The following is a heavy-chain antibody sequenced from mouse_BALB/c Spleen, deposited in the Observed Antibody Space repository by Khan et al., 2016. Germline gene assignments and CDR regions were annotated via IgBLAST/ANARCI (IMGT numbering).Heavy chain of an antibody. V-gene: IGHV5-9-3*01. CDR2: ISSGGSYT. CDR3: ARHRNYYGQYFDV. D-gene: IGHD1-1*01. Sequence: EVELVESGGGLVKPGGSLKLSCAASGFTFSSYAMSWVRQTPEKRLEWVATISSGGSYTYYPDSVKGRFTISRDNAKNTLYLQMSSLRSEDTAMYYCARHRNYYGQYFDVWGAGTTVTVSS. J-gene: IGHJ1*01. CDR1: GFTFSSYA.